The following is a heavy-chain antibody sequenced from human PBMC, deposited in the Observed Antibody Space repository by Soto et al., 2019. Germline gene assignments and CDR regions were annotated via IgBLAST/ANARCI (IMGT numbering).Heavy chain of an antibody. D-gene: IGHD1-20*01. CDR2: IIPIFGTA. CDR3: ARGIPGTVTYYYGLDV. CDR1: GGTFSSYA. J-gene: IGHJ6*02. Sequence: QVQLVQSGAEVKKPGSSMKVSCKASGGTFSSYAISWVRQAPGQGLEWMGGIIPIFGTADYAQKFHGRVTITADDSTSTAYMELSSLRSEDTAVYYCARGIPGTVTYYYGLDVWGQGTTVTVSS. V-gene: IGHV1-69*12.